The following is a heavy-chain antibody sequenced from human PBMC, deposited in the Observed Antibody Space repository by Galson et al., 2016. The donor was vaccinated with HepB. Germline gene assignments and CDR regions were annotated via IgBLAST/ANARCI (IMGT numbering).Heavy chain of an antibody. J-gene: IGHJ6*03. V-gene: IGHV4-31*03. D-gene: IGHD4-17*01. CDR2: IYYNGAT. Sequence: TLSLTCNVSGDSVSSGTDFWTWIRQHPGKGLEWIGHIYYNGATYYNPSLKSRVSMSLDASKNQFSLKLSSVTAADTAVYYCARGDNPDYGDYASAYYYMDVWGKGTTVTVSS. CDR1: GDSVSSGTDF. CDR3: ARGDNPDYGDYASAYYYMDV.